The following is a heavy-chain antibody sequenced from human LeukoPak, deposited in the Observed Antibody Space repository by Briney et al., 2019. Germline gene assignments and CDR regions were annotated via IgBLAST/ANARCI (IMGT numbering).Heavy chain of an antibody. CDR3: ARRHCSSTSCYFDY. Sequence: SETLSLTCTVSGGSISSYYWSWIRQPPGKGLEWIGYIYTSGSTNYNPSPKSRVTISVDTSKNQFSLKLSSVTAADTAVYYCARRHCSSTSCYFDYWGQGTLVTVSS. CDR2: IYTSGST. D-gene: IGHD2-2*01. CDR1: GGSISSYY. V-gene: IGHV4-4*09. J-gene: IGHJ4*02.